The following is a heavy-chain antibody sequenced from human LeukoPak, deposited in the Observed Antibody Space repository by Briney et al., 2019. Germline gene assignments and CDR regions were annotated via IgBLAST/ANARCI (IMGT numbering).Heavy chain of an antibody. CDR1: GYTFTGYY. CDR3: ARDPAVVTAGAYWYFDL. J-gene: IGHJ2*01. Sequence: ASVKVSCKASGYTFTGYYMHWVRQAPGQGLEWMGWINPNSGGTNYAQKFQGRVTMTRDTSTSTVYMELSSLRSEDTAIYYCARDPAVVTAGAYWYFDLWGRGTLVTVSS. D-gene: IGHD4-23*01. CDR2: INPNSGGT. V-gene: IGHV1-2*02.